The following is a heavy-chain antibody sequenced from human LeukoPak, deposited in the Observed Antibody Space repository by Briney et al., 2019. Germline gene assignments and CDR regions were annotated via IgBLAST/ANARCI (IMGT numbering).Heavy chain of an antibody. V-gene: IGHV4-34*01. CDR2: INHSGST. D-gene: IGHD3-16*01. Sequence: SETLSLTCTVYGGSFSGYYWSWIRQPPGKGLEWIGEINHSGSTNYNPSLKSRLTISVDTSKKQFSLKLSSVTAADTAVYYCARHGPPRAGWGRKYYYMDVWGKGTTVTISS. J-gene: IGHJ6*03. CDR3: ARHGPPRAGWGRKYYYMDV. CDR1: GGSFSGYY.